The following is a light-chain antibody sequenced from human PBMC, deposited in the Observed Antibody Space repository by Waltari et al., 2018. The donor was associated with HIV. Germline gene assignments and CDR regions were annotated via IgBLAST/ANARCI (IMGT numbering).Light chain of an antibody. V-gene: IGKV4-1*01. CDR1: QSVFHSSNNKNY. CDR3: QQYYTTPYT. CDR2: WAS. J-gene: IGKJ2*01. Sequence: DIVMSQSPDSLAVSLGERATINCKSSQSVFHSSNNKNYLVWYQQKAGQPAKLLIYWASTRESRVPDRFSGSVSGTEFTLTIISLQAEDVAVYYCQQYYTTPYTFGQGTKLEIK.